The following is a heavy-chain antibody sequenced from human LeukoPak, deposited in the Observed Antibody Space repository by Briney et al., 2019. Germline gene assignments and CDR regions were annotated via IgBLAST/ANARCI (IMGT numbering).Heavy chain of an antibody. D-gene: IGHD6-19*01. J-gene: IGHJ3*02. Sequence: SVKVSCKASGYTFTSYGISWVRQAPGQGLEWMGWVSAYNGNTNYAQKLQGRVTMTTDTSTSTAYMELRSLRSDDTAVYYCARESPYSSGWYGDAFDIWGQGTMVTVSS. CDR1: GYTFTSYG. V-gene: IGHV1-18*01. CDR3: ARESPYSSGWYGDAFDI. CDR2: VSAYNGNT.